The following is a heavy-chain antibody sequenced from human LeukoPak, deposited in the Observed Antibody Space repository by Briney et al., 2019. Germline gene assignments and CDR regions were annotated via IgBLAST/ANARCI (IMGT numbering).Heavy chain of an antibody. V-gene: IGHV4-30-4*01. Sequence: SQTLSLTCTVSGGSISSGDYYWSWIRQPPGKGLEWIGYIYYSGSTYYNPSLKSRVTISVDTSKNQFSLKLSSVTAADTAVYYCARGLDDSSGYYSHFDYWGQGTLVTVSS. D-gene: IGHD3-22*01. CDR1: GGSISSGDYY. J-gene: IGHJ4*02. CDR2: IYYSGST. CDR3: ARGLDDSSGYYSHFDY.